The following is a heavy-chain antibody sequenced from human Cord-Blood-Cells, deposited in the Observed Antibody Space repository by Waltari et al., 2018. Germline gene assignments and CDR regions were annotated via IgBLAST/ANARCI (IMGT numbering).Heavy chain of an antibody. Sequence: QVQLVQSGAEVKKPGASVKVSCKASGYPFTGYYMTWVRPAPGQGLEWMGWINPNSGGTNYAQKFQGWVTMTRDTSISTAYMELSRLRSDDTAVYYCARDPIAVAGRFDYWGQGTLVTISS. D-gene: IGHD6-19*01. CDR3: ARDPIAVAGRFDY. V-gene: IGHV1-2*04. CDR1: GYPFTGYY. CDR2: INPNSGGT. J-gene: IGHJ4*02.